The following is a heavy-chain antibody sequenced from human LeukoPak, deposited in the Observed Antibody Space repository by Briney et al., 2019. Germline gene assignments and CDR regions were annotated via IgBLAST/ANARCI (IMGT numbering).Heavy chain of an antibody. V-gene: IGHV1-46*01. D-gene: IGHD3-10*01. CDR3: ARDSVHYYDYMDV. Sequence: GASVKVSCKASGYTFTSYYMHWVRQAPGQGLEWMGIINPSGGSTSYAQKFQGRVTMTRDMSTSTVYMELSSLRSEDTAVYYCARDSVHYYDYMDVWGKGTTVTVSS. J-gene: IGHJ6*03. CDR2: INPSGGST. CDR1: GYTFTSYY.